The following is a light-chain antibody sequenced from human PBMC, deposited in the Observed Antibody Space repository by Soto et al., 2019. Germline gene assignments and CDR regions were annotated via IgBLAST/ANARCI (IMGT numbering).Light chain of an antibody. CDR2: AAS. CDR1: QSTSAY. CDR3: QQTDSFPIT. V-gene: IGKV1-39*01. Sequence: DIQMTQSPSSMSASVGDRVTITCRASQSTSAYLNWYQQKPGKAPKLLIYAASSLQSGVPSRFSGSGSGTHFTLTISSLQPEDFGTYYCQQTDSFPITFGQGTRLEI. J-gene: IGKJ5*01.